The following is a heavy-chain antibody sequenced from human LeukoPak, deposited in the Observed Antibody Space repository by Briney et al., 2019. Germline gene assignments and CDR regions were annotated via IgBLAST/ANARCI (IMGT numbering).Heavy chain of an antibody. J-gene: IGHJ5*02. V-gene: IGHV4-34*01. CDR3: ARGRYSSSWYNWFDP. CDR2: INHSGST. Sequence: KPSETLSLTCAVCGGSFSGYYWSWIRQPPGKGLEWIGEINHSGSTNYNPSLKSRVTISVDTSKNQFSLKLSSVTAADTAVYYCARGRYSSSWYNWFDPWGQGTLVTVSS. CDR1: GGSFSGYY. D-gene: IGHD6-13*01.